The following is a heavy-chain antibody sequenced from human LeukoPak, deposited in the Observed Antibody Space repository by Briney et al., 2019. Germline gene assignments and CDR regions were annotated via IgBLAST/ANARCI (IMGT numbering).Heavy chain of an antibody. CDR1: GYTFTSYG. CDR2: ISAYNGKT. Sequence: GASVKVSCKASGYTFTSYGISWVRQAPGQGLEWMGWISAYNGKTNYAQKLQGRVTMTTDTSTSTAYMELRGLRSDDTAVYYCARRGYCSSTSCHYLWGDRPMSDWGQGALVTVSS. D-gene: IGHD2-2*01. J-gene: IGHJ4*02. CDR3: ARRGYCSSTSCHYLWGDRPMSD. V-gene: IGHV1-18*01.